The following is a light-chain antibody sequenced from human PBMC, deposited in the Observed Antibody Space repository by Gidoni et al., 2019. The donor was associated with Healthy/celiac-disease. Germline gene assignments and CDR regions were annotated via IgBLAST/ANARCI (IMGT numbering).Light chain of an antibody. J-gene: IGLJ1*01. CDR3: YSTDSSGKGV. Sequence: SYELTQPPSVSVSPGQTARITCPGDALPKKYAYWYQQKSGQAPVLVIYEDSKRPSGIPERFSGSNSETMATLTISGAQVEDEADYYCYSTDSSGKGVVGTGTKVTVL. CDR2: EDS. CDR1: ALPKKY. V-gene: IGLV3-10*01.